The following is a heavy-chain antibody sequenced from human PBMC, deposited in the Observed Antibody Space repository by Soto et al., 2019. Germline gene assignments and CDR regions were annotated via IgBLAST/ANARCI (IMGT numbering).Heavy chain of an antibody. V-gene: IGHV1-2*04. J-gene: IGHJ4*02. CDR1: GYTFTGYY. CDR2: INPNSGGT. D-gene: IGHD6-19*01. Sequence: QVQLVQSGAEVKKPGASVKVSCKASGYTFTGYYMHWVRQAPGQGLEWMGWINPNSGGTNYAQKFQGWVTMTRDTSISTAYMERSRLRSDDTAVYYCARGDLYSSGWCNRGLDYWGQGTLVTVSS. CDR3: ARGDLYSSGWCNRGLDY.